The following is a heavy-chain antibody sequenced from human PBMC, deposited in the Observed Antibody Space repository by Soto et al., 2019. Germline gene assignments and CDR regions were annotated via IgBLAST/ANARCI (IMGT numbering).Heavy chain of an antibody. Sequence: EVQLLESGGGLVQPGGSLRLSCAAYGLTFNSYAMTWVRQAPGRGLEWVSGVDGSGFTSYHADSVKGRFTISRDNSKNTLYLQMNSLRAEDTAVYYCAKALGLYCGGDCFDAFDVWGQGAMVSVSS. J-gene: IGHJ3*01. CDR3: AKALGLYCGGDCFDAFDV. D-gene: IGHD2-21*02. CDR2: VDGSGFTS. CDR1: GLTFNSYA. V-gene: IGHV3-23*01.